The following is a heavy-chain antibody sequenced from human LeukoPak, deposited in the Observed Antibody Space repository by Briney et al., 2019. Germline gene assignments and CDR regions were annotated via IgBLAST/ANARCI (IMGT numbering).Heavy chain of an antibody. J-gene: IGHJ5*02. V-gene: IGHV1-46*01. Sequence: GASVKVSCKASGYTFTSYYMHWVRQAPGQGLEWMGIINPSGGSTSYAQKFQGRVTMTRDTSTSTVYMELSSLRSEDTAVYYCARAIPYGSGSYRRWFDPWGQGTLVTVSS. CDR1: GYTFTSYY. CDR3: ARAIPYGSGSYRRWFDP. D-gene: IGHD3-10*01. CDR2: INPSGGST.